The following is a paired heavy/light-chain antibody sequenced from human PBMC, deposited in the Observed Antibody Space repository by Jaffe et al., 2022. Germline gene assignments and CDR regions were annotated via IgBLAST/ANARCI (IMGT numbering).Heavy chain of an antibody. D-gene: IGHD3-16*01. V-gene: IGHV4-34*01. CDR3: ARRRVDIMITFGGVRGYFDY. J-gene: IGHJ4*02. Sequence: QVQLQQWGAGLLKPSETLSLTCAVYGGSFSGYYWSWIRQPPGKGLEWIGEINHSGSTNYNPSLKSRVTISVDTSKNQFSLKLSSVTAADTAVYYCARRRVDIMITFGGVRGYFDYWGQGTLVTVSS. CDR1: GGSFSGYY. CDR2: INHSGST.
Light chain of an antibody. CDR2: KAS. CDR3: QQYNSYPWT. Sequence: DIQMTQSPSTLSASVGDRVTITCRASQSISSWLAWYQQKPGKAPKLLIYKASSLESGVPSRFSGSGSGTEFTLTISSLQPDDFATYYCQQYNSYPWTFSQGTKLEIK. V-gene: IGKV1-5*03. J-gene: IGKJ2*02. CDR1: QSISSW.